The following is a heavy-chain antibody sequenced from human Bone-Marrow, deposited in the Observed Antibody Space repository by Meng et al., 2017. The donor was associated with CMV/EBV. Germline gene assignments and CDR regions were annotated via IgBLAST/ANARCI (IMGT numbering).Heavy chain of an antibody. J-gene: IGHJ4*02. D-gene: IGHD2-15*01. CDR3: ARAVVLVATEGYFDY. Sequence: DSISSANYYWSWIRQHPGKGLEWIGYIFYTGSTYYNPSLKSRLTISVDTSKNQFSLNLSSVTAADSAVYYCARAVVLVATEGYFDYWGQGSLVTVSS. CDR1: DSISSANYY. V-gene: IGHV4-31*02. CDR2: IFYTGST.